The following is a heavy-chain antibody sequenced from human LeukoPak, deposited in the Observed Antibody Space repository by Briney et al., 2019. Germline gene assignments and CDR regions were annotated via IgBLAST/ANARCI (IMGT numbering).Heavy chain of an antibody. D-gene: IGHD3-10*01. CDR2: LFSGGAT. CDR3: ARGDYGSGQYFDY. V-gene: IGHV3-53*01. Sequence: QTGGSLRLSCAASGFTVSSTFMSWVRQAPGKGLEWVSILFSGGATYYADSVKGQFTISRDDSKNTLFLQMDSLTAEDTAVYYCARGDYGSGQYFDYWGQGTLVTVSS. CDR1: GFTVSSTF. J-gene: IGHJ4*02.